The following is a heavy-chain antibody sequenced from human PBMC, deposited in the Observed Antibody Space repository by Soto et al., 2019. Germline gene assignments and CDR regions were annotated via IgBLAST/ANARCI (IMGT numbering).Heavy chain of an antibody. CDR2: IIPIFGTA. CDR3: ARAGGRHSGGIEY. D-gene: IGHD1-26*01. J-gene: IGHJ4*02. CDR1: GGTFSSYS. V-gene: IGHV1-69*01. Sequence: QVQLVQSGAEVQKPGSSVKVSCKASGGTFSSYSINWVRQAHGQGLEWMGEIIPIFGTATYAQKFQGRVTIPSDEFTSAAYMELSSLSSAGTALYYCARAGGRHSGGIEYWGQGTLVPVYS.